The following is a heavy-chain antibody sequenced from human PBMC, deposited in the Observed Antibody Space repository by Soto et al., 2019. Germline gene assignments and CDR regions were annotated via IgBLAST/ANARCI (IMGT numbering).Heavy chain of an antibody. D-gene: IGHD3-22*01. CDR1: GYGFSGDV. CDR2: INAGNGNT. V-gene: IGHV1-3*01. Sequence: KGYWKSAGYGFSGDVGDRGRKEQKQRLEWMGWINAGNGNTKYSQKFQGRVTITRDTSASTAYMELSSLRSEDTAVYYCARAHRTASIYYYDSSGYPPLLRYWGQGTPVT. J-gene: IGHJ4*02. CDR3: ARAHRTASIYYYDSSGYPPLLRY.